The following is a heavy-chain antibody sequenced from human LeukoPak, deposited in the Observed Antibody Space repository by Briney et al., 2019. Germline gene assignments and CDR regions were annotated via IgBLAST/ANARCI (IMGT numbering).Heavy chain of an antibody. CDR2: IYHSGST. D-gene: IGHD4-17*01. CDR3: ARVSTVTTSHWFDP. V-gene: IGHV4-38-2*02. J-gene: IGHJ5*02. CDR1: GYSINSGYY. Sequence: SETLSLTCSVSGYSINSGYYWGWIRQPPGKGLEWIGSIYHSGSTYYNPSLKSRVTRSVDTSKNQFSLKVTSVTAADTAVYYCARVSTVTTSHWFDPWGQGTLVTVSS.